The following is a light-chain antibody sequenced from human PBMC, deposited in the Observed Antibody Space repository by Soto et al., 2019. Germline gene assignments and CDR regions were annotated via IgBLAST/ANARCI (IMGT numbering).Light chain of an antibody. CDR1: LSVSVY. V-gene: IGKV3-11*01. CDR3: HQRQYWPPIT. CDR2: DAS. Sequence: VVLTQSPATLSLSPGERATLSCSTSLSVSVYLDWYQQKPGQAPRLLISDASNRATGIPARFSGSGSGTDFTLTISSLEPEDFAVYYCHQRQYWPPITFGQGTRLAIK. J-gene: IGKJ5*01.